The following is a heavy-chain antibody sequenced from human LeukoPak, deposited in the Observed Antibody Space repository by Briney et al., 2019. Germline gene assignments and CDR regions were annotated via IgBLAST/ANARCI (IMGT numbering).Heavy chain of an antibody. V-gene: IGHV3-53*01. D-gene: IGHD3-3*02. CDR2: FYSGGDT. CDR3: ARDSTGYWYFDL. Sequence: TGGSLRLSCAASGVTFSSYAMSWVRQAPGKGLEWVSVFYSGGDTHYADSVKGRFTISRDNSKNTLYLQMNSLRAEDTAVYYCARDSTGYWYFDLWGRGTLVSVSS. CDR1: GVTFSSYA. J-gene: IGHJ2*01.